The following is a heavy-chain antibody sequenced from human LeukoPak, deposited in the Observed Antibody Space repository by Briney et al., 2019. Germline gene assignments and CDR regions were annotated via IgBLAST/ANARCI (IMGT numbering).Heavy chain of an antibody. Sequence: SETLSLTCTVSGGSISSSSFYWGWIRQPPGKGLEWIGNIYYSGITYYNPSLTSRVTILLDTSKNQFSLKLSSVTAADTAVYYCARVVPAASIWFDPWGQGTLVTVSS. V-gene: IGHV4-39*07. CDR1: GGSISSSSFY. CDR3: ARVVPAASIWFDP. CDR2: IYYSGIT. D-gene: IGHD2-2*01. J-gene: IGHJ5*02.